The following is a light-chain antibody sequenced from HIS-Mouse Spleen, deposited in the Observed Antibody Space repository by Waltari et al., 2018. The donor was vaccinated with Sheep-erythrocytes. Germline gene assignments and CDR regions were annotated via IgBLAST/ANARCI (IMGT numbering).Light chain of an antibody. Sequence: QSALTQPRSVSGSPGQSVTISCTGTSSDVGGYNYVSWYQQHPGKAPKLMIYDFSNRPSGVPDPFSGSKSGNTASLTISGLQAEDEADYYCCSYAGSYNHVFATGTKVTVL. CDR2: DFS. CDR1: SSDVGGYNY. CDR3: CSYAGSYNHV. J-gene: IGLJ1*01. V-gene: IGLV2-11*01.